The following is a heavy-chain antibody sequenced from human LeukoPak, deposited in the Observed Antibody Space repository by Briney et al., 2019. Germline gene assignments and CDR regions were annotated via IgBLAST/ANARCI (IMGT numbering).Heavy chain of an antibody. Sequence: SETLSLTCTVSGGSISSSSYYWGWIRQPPGKGLEWIGSIYYSGSTYYNPSLKSRVTISVDTSKNQFSLKLSSVTAADTAVYYCAGTMVRGVIGAFDIWGQGTMVPVSS. D-gene: IGHD3-10*01. J-gene: IGHJ3*02. CDR1: GGSISSSSYY. V-gene: IGHV4-39*01. CDR2: IYYSGST. CDR3: AGTMVRGVIGAFDI.